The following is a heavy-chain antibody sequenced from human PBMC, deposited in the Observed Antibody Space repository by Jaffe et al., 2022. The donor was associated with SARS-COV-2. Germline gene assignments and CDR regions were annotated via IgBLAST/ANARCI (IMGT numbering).Heavy chain of an antibody. CDR2: INHSGST. V-gene: IGHV4-34*01. D-gene: IGHD3-10*01. Sequence: QVQLQQWGAGLLKPSETLSLTCAVYGGSFSGYYWSWIRQPPGKGLEWIGEINHSGSTNYNPSLKSRVTISVDTSKNQFSLKLSSVTAADTAVYYCASRTNPMVPPSNWFDPWGQGTLVTVSS. CDR3: ASRTNPMVPPSNWFDP. J-gene: IGHJ5*02. CDR1: GGSFSGYY.